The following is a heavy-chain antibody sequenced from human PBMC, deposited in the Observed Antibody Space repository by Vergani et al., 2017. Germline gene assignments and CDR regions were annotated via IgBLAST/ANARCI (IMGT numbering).Heavy chain of an antibody. V-gene: IGHV3-20*04. D-gene: IGHD5-18*01. CDR2: IKWNGGST. CDR1: GFTFDDYG. CDR3: ARDSQGYSYDFYYYYGMDV. Sequence: EVQLVESGGGVVRPGGSLRLSCAASGFTFDDYGMSWVRQAPGKGLEWVSGIKWNGGSTGYADSVKGRFTISRDNAKNSLYLQMNSLRAEDTALYYCARDSQGYSYDFYYYYGMDVWGQGTTVTVSS. J-gene: IGHJ6*02.